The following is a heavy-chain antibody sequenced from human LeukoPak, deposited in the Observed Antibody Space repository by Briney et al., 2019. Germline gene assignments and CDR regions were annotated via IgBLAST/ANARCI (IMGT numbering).Heavy chain of an antibody. V-gene: IGHV4-38-2*02. CDR1: GYSISTGYY. J-gene: IGHJ4*02. D-gene: IGHD6-13*01. Sequence: SETLSLTCTVSGYSISTGYYWDWIRQPPGKGLEWIGTFYHGGSTYYNPSLKSRVTISVDTSKNQFSLRLSSVTAADTAVYFCARGAAGTGAADYWGQGTLVTVSS. CDR2: FYHGGST. CDR3: ARGAAGTGAADY.